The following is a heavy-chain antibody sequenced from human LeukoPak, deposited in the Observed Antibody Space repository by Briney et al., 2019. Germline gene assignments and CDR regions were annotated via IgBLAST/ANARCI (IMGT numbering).Heavy chain of an antibody. CDR1: GYTLTELS. J-gene: IGHJ3*02. V-gene: IGHV1-24*01. CDR2: FDPEDGET. Sequence: ASVKVSCKVSGYTLTELSMHWVRQAPGKGLEWMGGFDPEDGETIYAQKFQGRVTMTEDTSTDTAYMELSSLRSEDTAVYYCATGDYCSSTSCYAFDIRGQGTMVTVSS. CDR3: ATGDYCSSTSCYAFDI. D-gene: IGHD2-2*01.